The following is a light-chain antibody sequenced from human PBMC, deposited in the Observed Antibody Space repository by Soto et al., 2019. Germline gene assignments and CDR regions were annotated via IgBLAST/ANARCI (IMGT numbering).Light chain of an antibody. Sequence: EIVLTQSPATLSLSPGERATLSCRASQSVSTYLAWYQQKPGQAPRLLIYAASKRATGIPARFSGSVSGTDFTLTISSLEPEDFAVYYCQQRSNWPPWTFGQGTKLEIK. V-gene: IGKV3-11*01. CDR3: QQRSNWPPWT. CDR1: QSVSTY. J-gene: IGKJ2*02. CDR2: AAS.